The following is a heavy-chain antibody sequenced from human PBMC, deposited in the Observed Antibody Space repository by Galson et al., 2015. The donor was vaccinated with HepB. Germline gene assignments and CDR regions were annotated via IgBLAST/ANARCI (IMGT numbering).Heavy chain of an antibody. D-gene: IGHD3-16*01. V-gene: IGHV4-34*01. Sequence: SETLSLTCAVYGGSFSGYYWSWIRQPPGKGLEWIGEINHSGSTNYNPSLKSRVTISVDTSKNQFSLKLSSVTAADTAVYYCARDNRYGYGYWGQGTLVTVSS. CDR2: INHSGST. J-gene: IGHJ4*02. CDR3: ARDNRYGYGY. CDR1: GGSFSGYY.